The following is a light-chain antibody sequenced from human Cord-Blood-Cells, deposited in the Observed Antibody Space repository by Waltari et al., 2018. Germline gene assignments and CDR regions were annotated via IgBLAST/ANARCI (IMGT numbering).Light chain of an antibody. CDR3: QVWDSSSDREV. CDR2: DGS. V-gene: IGLV3-21*03. Sequence: SYVLTQPPSVSVAPGKTARITCGGNNIGSKSVHWYQQKPGQAPVLVVYDGSDRPSGIPERFSGSNSGNTATLTISRVEAGDEADYYCQVWDSSSDREVFGGGTKLTVL. J-gene: IGLJ3*02. CDR1: NIGSKS.